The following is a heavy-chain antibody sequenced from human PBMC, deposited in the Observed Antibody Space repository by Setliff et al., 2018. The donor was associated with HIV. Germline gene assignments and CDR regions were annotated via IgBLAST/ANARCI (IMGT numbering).Heavy chain of an antibody. CDR3: ARTQSLGGYYSRGHDYVMDV. V-gene: IGHV1-8*01. CDR2: LNPNSGNT. Sequence: ASVKVSCKASGYTFTSYDITWVRQATGQGLEWMGWLNPNSGNTGFTQKFQGRVTMTRNTSISAAYMELSSLRSEDTAVYYCARTQSLGGYYSRGHDYVMDVWGQGTTVTVSS. J-gene: IGHJ6*02. D-gene: IGHD3-22*01. CDR1: GYTFTSYD.